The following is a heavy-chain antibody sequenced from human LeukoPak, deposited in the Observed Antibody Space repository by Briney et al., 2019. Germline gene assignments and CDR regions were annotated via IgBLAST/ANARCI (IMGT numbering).Heavy chain of an antibody. V-gene: IGHV4-39*01. CDR2: IYYTGST. J-gene: IGHJ4*02. D-gene: IGHD5-18*01. Sequence: SETLSLTCTVSGGSIGSNNYYWGLIRQPPGKGLEWIGSIYYTGSTYYNPSLKSRVTISVDTSKNQFSLKLSSVTAADTAVYFCAGQGQHNYGYPFVDFWGQGTLVTVS. CDR1: GGSIGSNNYY. CDR3: AGQGQHNYGYPFVDF.